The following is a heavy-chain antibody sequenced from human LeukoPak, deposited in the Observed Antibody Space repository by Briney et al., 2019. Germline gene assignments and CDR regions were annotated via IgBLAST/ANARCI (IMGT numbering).Heavy chain of an antibody. Sequence: SQTLSLTCTLSGGSISSGGYYWSWIRQHPGKGLEWIGYIYYSGSTYYNPSLKSRVTISVDTSKNQFSLKLSSVTAADTAVYYCARGYYDSSGYYRYAFDYWGQGTLVTVSS. D-gene: IGHD3-22*01. V-gene: IGHV4-31*03. CDR3: ARGYYDSSGYYRYAFDY. CDR1: GGSISSGGYY. CDR2: IYYSGST. J-gene: IGHJ4*02.